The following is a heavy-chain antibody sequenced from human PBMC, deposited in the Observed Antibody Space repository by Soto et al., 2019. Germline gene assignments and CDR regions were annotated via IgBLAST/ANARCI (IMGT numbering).Heavy chain of an antibody. J-gene: IGHJ5*02. CDR3: AKCIAAAEINWFDP. Sequence: PGGSLRLSCAASGFTFSNYAMSWVRQAPGKGPEWVSSTGGAGTDPDYADSVKGRFTISRDNSKNTLYLQMNSLRAEDTAVYYCAKCIAAAEINWFDPWGQGTLVTVSS. D-gene: IGHD6-13*01. CDR1: GFTFSNYA. V-gene: IGHV3-23*01. CDR2: TGGAGTDP.